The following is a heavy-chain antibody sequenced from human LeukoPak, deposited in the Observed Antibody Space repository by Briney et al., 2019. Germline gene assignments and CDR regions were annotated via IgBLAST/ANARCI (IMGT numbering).Heavy chain of an antibody. V-gene: IGHV1-2*02. CDR2: INPNGGGT. D-gene: IGHD5-18*01. CDR3: ARGGTPIQLWPYYYYYGMDV. Sequence: ASVTVSCKASGYTFTGYYMHWVRQAPGQGLEWMGWINPNGGGTNYAQKFQGRVTMTRDTSISTAYMELSRLRSDDTAVYYCARGGTPIQLWPYYYYYGMDVWGQGTTVTVSS. CDR1: GYTFTGYY. J-gene: IGHJ6*02.